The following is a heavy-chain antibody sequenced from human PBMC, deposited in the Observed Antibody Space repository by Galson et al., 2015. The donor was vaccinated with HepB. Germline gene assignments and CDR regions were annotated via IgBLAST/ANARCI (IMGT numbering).Heavy chain of an antibody. CDR3: ARVPVTRVVPAAMGDY. D-gene: IGHD2-2*01. V-gene: IGHV1-18*01. CDR1: GYTFTSYG. CDR2: ISAYNGNT. J-gene: IGHJ4*02. Sequence: SVKVSCKASGYTFTSYGISWVRQAPGQGLEWMGWISAYNGNTNYAQKLQGRVTMTTDTSTSTAYMELRSLRSDDTAVYYCARVPVTRVVPAAMGDYWGQGTLVTVSS.